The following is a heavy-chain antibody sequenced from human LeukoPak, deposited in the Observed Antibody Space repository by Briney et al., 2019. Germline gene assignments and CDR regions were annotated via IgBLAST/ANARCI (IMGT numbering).Heavy chain of an antibody. J-gene: IGHJ4*02. CDR2: IYYSGST. D-gene: IGHD2-2*01. Sequence: SETLSLTCTVSGGSISSSSYYWAWIRQPPGKGLEWIGSIYYSGSTYYNPSLRSRVTISVDTSKNQFSLKLSSVTAADTAVYYCARLSPNIVVVPPAPGYVDYWGQGTLVTVSS. V-gene: IGHV4-39*01. CDR3: ARLSPNIVVVPPAPGYVDY. CDR1: GGSISSSSYY.